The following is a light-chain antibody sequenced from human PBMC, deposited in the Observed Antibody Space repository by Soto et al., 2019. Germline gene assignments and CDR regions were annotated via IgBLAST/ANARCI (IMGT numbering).Light chain of an antibody. CDR1: QSISGSY. V-gene: IGKV3D-15*01. CDR2: GAT. Sequence: EIVLTQSPGTLSLSPGERVTLSCRASQSISGSYLAWYQQKRGQAPRLLVYGATTRATGIPDRFSGSGSGTEFTLSISSLQSEDFAVYYCQQYNTWPRTFGQGTKVDIK. J-gene: IGKJ1*01. CDR3: QQYNTWPRT.